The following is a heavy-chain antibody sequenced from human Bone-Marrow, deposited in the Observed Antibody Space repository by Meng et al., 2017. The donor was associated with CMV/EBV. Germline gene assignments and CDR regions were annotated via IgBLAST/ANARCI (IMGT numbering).Heavy chain of an antibody. CDR1: GCTFSSYT. Sequence: SVKVSCKASGCTFSSYTINWVRQAPGQGLEWMGRINPILGRANYAQRFQGRVTITADKSTSTAYMELSRLRSDSTAVYYCAGDKQLVHETHRYYGMDVWGQGTTVTVSS. CDR3: AGDKQLVHETHRYYGMDV. J-gene: IGHJ6*02. CDR2: INPILGRA. D-gene: IGHD6-6*01. V-gene: IGHV1-69*08.